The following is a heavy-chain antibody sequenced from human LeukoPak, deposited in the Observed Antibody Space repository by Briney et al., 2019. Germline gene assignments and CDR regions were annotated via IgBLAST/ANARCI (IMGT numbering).Heavy chain of an antibody. J-gene: IGHJ4*02. CDR3: AKDAHIGSRFGVASTKDY. CDR2: IRYDGSNK. D-gene: IGHD3-3*01. CDR1: GFTFSDYY. Sequence: GGSLRLSCAASGFTFSDYYMSWIRQAPGKWLEWVAFIRYDGSNKYYADSVKGRFTISRDNSKNTLYLQMNSLRAEDTAVYYCAKDAHIGSRFGVASTKDYWGQGTLVTVSS. V-gene: IGHV3-30*02.